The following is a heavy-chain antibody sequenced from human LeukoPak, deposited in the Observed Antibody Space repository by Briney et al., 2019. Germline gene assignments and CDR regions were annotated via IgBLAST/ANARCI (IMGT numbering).Heavy chain of an antibody. Sequence: GASVKVSCKASGYTFTGYYMHWVRQAPGQGLEWMGWINPNSGGTNYAQKFQGRVTMTRDTSISTAYMELSRLRSDDTAVYYCARVPSYYYGSGSSIIDDYWGQGTLVTVSS. CDR3: ARVPSYYYGSGSSIIDDY. J-gene: IGHJ4*02. CDR2: INPNSGGT. D-gene: IGHD3-10*01. CDR1: GYTFTGYY. V-gene: IGHV1-2*02.